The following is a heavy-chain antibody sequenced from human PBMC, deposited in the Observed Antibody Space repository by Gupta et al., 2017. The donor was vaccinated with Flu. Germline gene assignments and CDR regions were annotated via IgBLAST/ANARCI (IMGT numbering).Heavy chain of an antibody. J-gene: IGHJ5*02. D-gene: IGHD6-19*01. CDR3: ARSTVAGSESNWFDH. Sequence: QVQLQQWGAGLLKPSETLSLTCAVYGGSFSGYYWSWIRQPPGKGLEWIGEINHSGSTNYNPSLKSRVTISADTSKNQFSLKLSSVTAADTAVYYCARSTVAGSESNWFDHWGQGTLVTVSS. CDR2: INHSGST. V-gene: IGHV4-34*01. CDR1: GGSFSGYY.